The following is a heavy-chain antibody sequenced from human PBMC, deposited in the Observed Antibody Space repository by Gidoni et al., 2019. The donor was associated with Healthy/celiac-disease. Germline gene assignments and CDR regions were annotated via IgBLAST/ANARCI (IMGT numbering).Heavy chain of an antibody. CDR3: AREGYCSSTSCYPNAIDY. J-gene: IGHJ4*02. Sequence: QVQLVQSGAEVKKPGSSVQVSCKASAGTFSTSPFSWVRQAPGQGLEWMGGIIPIFGTANYAQKFQGRVTITADKSTSTAYMELSSLRSEDTAVYYCAREGYCSSTSCYPNAIDYWGQGTLVTVSS. V-gene: IGHV1-69*06. D-gene: IGHD2-2*01. CDR2: IIPIFGTA. CDR1: AGTFSTSP.